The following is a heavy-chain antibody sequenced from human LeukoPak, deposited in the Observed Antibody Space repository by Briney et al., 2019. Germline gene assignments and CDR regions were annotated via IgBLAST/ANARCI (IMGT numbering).Heavy chain of an antibody. D-gene: IGHD6-13*01. J-gene: IGHJ3*02. V-gene: IGHV3-23*01. CDR3: AKDYWGSWFPDAFDI. CDR2: ISGSGGST. CDR1: GFTFSDYY. Sequence: PGGSLRLSCAASGFTFSDYYMSWVRQAPGKGLEWVSAISGSGGSTYYADSVKGRLTISRDNSKNTLYLQMNSLRAEDTAVYYCAKDYWGSWFPDAFDIWGQGTMVTVSS.